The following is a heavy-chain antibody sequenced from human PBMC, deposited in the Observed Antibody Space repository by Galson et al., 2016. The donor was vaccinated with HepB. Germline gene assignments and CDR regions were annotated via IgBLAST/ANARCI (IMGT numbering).Heavy chain of an antibody. J-gene: IGHJ4*02. Sequence: SGYIYYADSLKGRFTISRDNAKNSVYLQMNSLRAEDTAVYYCARDEGYSGWPIDYWGQGTLVTVSS. CDR3: ARDEGYSGWPIDY. V-gene: IGHV3-21*01. D-gene: IGHD5-12*01. CDR2: SGYI.